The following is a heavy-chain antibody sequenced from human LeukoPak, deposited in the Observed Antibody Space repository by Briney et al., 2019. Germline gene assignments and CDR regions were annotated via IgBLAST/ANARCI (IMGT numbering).Heavy chain of an antibody. CDR2: IYHSGST. V-gene: IGHV4-38-2*01. Sequence: SETLSLTCAVSGYSISSGYYWGWIRQPPGKGLEWIGSIYHSGSTYYNPSLKSRVTISVDTSKNQFSLKLSSVTAADTAVYYCARLYYGGITYYYYYMDVWGKGTTVTVSS. CDR3: ARLYYGGITYYYYYMDV. D-gene: IGHD4-23*01. CDR1: GYSISSGYY. J-gene: IGHJ6*03.